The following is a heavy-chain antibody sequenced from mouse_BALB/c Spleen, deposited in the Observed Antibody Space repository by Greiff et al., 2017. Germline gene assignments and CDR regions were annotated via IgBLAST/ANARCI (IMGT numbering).Heavy chain of an antibody. Sequence: LQQPGSELVRPGASVKLSCKASGYTFTSYWMHWVKQRHGQGLEWIGNIYHGSGSTNYDEKFKSKGTLTVDTSSSTAYMHLSSLTSEDSAVYDFTRSDGYYEACDVWGAGTTVTVSS. V-gene: IGHV1S22*01. CDR2: IYHGSGST. J-gene: IGHJ1*01. CDR1: GYTFTSYW. CDR3: TRSDGYYEACDV. D-gene: IGHD2-3*01.